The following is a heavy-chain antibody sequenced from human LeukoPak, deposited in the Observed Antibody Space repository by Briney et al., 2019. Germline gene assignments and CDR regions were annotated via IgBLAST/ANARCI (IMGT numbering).Heavy chain of an antibody. V-gene: IGHV1-69*04. CDR2: IIPSLRIT. D-gene: IGHD3-10*01. J-gene: IGHJ3*02. CDR1: GGTFSSYA. CDR3: ASVGDYYGSGSSFGGFDI. Sequence: ASVKVSCKTSGGTFSSYAIRWVRQAPGQGLEWMGRIIPSLRITNYPEKFQGRVTITADKSTSTAYMELSRLRSEDTAVYYCASVGDYYGSGSSFGGFDIWGQGTMITVSS.